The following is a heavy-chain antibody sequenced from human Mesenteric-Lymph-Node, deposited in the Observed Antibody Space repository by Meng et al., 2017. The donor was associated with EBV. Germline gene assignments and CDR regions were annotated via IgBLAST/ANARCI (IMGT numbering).Heavy chain of an antibody. CDR1: GDSISSTSYH. V-gene: IGHV4-39*01. D-gene: IGHD3-10*01. CDR2: IYYSGTT. CDR3: ARQYGSSFDY. Sequence: QLRLQGQRPGLARPPGTLPLICPVSGDSISSTSYHWGWIRQPPGKGLEWIGSIYYSGTTYFNPSLESRVSISVDTSKKQFSLRLTSVTAADTAVYYCARQYGSSFDYWGQGTLVTVSS. J-gene: IGHJ4*02.